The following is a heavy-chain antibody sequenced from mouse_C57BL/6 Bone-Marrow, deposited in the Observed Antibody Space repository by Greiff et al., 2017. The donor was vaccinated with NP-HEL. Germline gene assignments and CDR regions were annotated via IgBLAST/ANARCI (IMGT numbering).Heavy chain of an antibody. CDR3: ARRGVYYGSSPFGY. J-gene: IGHJ2*01. V-gene: IGHV1-55*01. CDR1: GYTFTSYW. Sequence: VQLQQSGAELVKPGASVKMSCKASGYTFTSYWITWVKQRPGQGLEWIGDIYPGSGSTNYNEKFKSKATLTVDTSSSTAYMQLSSLTSEDSAVYYCARRGVYYGSSPFGYWGQGTTLTVSS. CDR2: IYPGSGST. D-gene: IGHD1-1*01.